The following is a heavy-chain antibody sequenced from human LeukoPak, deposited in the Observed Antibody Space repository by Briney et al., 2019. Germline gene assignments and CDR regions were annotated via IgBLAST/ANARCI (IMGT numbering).Heavy chain of an antibody. J-gene: IGHJ4*02. CDR1: GYTFTSYD. CDR3: ARNIVATTNYDY. CDR2: MNPNSGTT. D-gene: IGHD5-12*01. Sequence: ASVKVSCKASGYTFTSYDINWVRQATGQGLEWMGWMNPNSGTTGYAQKFQGRVTLTWDTSMSTAYMELSSLTSEDTAVYYCARNIVATTNYDYWGQGTLVTVSS. V-gene: IGHV1-8*01.